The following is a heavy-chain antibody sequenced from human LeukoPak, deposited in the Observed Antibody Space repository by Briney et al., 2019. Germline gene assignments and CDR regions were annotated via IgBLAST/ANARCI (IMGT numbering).Heavy chain of an antibody. Sequence: ASVKVSCTASGGTFSSYAISWVRQAPGQGLEWMGIINPSGGSTRYAQKFQGRVTMTRDTSTSTVYMELKSLRSEDTAIYYCARDGTPEYDHIWGRPQLYWGQGTLVIVSS. J-gene: IGHJ4*02. CDR2: INPSGGST. CDR1: GGTFSSYA. CDR3: ARDGTPEYDHIWGRPQLY. D-gene: IGHD3-16*01. V-gene: IGHV1-46*01.